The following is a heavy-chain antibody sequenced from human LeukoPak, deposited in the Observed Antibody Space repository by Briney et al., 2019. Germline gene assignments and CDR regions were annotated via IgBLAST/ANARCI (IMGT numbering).Heavy chain of an antibody. J-gene: IGHJ6*02. CDR2: ISYDGSNK. Sequence: GGSLRLSCAASGFTFSSYGMHWVRQAPGKGLEWEAVISYDGSNKYYADSVKGRFTISRDNSKNTLYLQMNSLRAEDTAVYYCAKESGWFGDYYYGMDVWGQGTTVTVSS. CDR3: AKESGWFGDYYYGMDV. CDR1: GFTFSSYG. D-gene: IGHD3-10*01. V-gene: IGHV3-30*18.